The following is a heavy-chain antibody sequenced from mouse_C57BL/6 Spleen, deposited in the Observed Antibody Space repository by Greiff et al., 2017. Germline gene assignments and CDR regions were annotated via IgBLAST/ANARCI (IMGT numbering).Heavy chain of an antibody. J-gene: IGHJ4*01. CDR2: INPNNGGT. V-gene: IGHV1-22*01. CDR3: ARSGLLLYAMDY. Sequence: EVKLVESGPELVKPGASVKMSCKASGYTFTDYNMHWVKQSHGKSLEWIGYINPNNGGTSYNQKFKGKATLTVNKSSSTAYMELRSLTSEDSAVYYCARSGLLLYAMDYWGQGTSVTVSS. D-gene: IGHD2-10*01. CDR1: GYTFTDYN.